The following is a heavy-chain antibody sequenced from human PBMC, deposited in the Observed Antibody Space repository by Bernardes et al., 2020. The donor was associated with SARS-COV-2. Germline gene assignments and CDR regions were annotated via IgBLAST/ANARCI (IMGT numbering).Heavy chain of an antibody. CDR3: ARWNYYDSSGYLIDF. Sequence: SGPTPVKPTQTLTLTCNFSGFSLNSRGMCVTWIRQPPGKALEWLARIDWDDNREYSTSLKTRVTISKDTSKNQVVLTMTNVDPVDTATYYCARWNYYDSSGYLIDFWGQGTLVTVSS. J-gene: IGHJ4*02. D-gene: IGHD3-22*01. CDR2: IDWDDNR. V-gene: IGHV2-70*11. CDR1: GFSLNSRGMC.